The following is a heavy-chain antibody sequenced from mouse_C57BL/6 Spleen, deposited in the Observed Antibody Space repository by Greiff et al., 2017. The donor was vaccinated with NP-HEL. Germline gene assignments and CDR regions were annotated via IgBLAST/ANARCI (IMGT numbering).Heavy chain of an antibody. CDR3: AIDTYYSNS. D-gene: IGHD2-5*01. CDR1: GYTFTSYW. V-gene: IGHV1-74*01. J-gene: IGHJ3*01. Sequence: QVQLQQSGAELVKPGASVKVSCKASGYTFTSYWMHWVKQRPGQGLEWIGMIHPSDSDTNYNQKFKGKATLTVDKSSSTAYMQLSSLTSEDSAVYYCAIDTYYSNSWGQGTLVTVSA. CDR2: IHPSDSDT.